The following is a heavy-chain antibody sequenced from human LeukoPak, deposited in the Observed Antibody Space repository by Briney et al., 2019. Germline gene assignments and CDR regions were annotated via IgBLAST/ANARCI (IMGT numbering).Heavy chain of an antibody. Sequence: KASETLSLTCTVSGGSISSYYWSWIRQPPGKGLEWIGYIYYSGSTNYNPSLKSRVTISVDTSKNQFSLKLSSVTAADTAVYYCARHPSGGGFDYWGQGTLVTVSS. J-gene: IGHJ4*02. V-gene: IGHV4-59*08. CDR3: ARHPSGGGFDY. CDR1: GGSISSYY. CDR2: IYYSGST.